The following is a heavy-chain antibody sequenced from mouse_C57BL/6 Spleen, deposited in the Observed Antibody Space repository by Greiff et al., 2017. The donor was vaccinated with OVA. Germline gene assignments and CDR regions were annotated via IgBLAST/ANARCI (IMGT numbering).Heavy chain of an antibody. Sequence: QVQLQQSGPGLVQPSQSLSITCTVSGFSLTSYGVHWVRQSPGKGLEWLGVIWSGGSTDYNAAFISRLSISKDNSKSQVFFKMNSLQADDTAIYYCARTGTGPYWYFDVWGTGTTVTVSS. CDR1: GFSLTSYG. J-gene: IGHJ1*03. V-gene: IGHV2-2*01. CDR3: ARTGTGPYWYFDV. CDR2: IWSGGST. D-gene: IGHD4-1*01.